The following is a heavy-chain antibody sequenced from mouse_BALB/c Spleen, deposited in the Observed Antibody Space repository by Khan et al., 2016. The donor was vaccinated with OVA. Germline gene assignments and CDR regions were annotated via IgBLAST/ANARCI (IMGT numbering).Heavy chain of an antibody. CDR3: ARGYDFFAY. V-gene: IGHV1-26*01. CDR1: GYSFTGYY. D-gene: IGHD2-14*01. Sequence: EVQLQESGPDLVKPGASVKMSCKASGYSFTGYYMNWVKQSHGKSLVCIGRVNPNTGNTNYNQKFRGKAILIVDTSSSTAYMELRSLTSEDSAVYYCARGYDFFAYWGQGTLVTVSA. J-gene: IGHJ3*01. CDR2: VNPNTGNT.